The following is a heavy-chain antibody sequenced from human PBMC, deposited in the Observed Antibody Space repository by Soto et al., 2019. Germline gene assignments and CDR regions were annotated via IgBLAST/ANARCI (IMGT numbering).Heavy chain of an antibody. D-gene: IGHD3-16*01. CDR3: ARDLFGRQNYLDF. CDR2: IYYSGST. Sequence: SETLSITCTVSGGSISRDYWSWIRQPPGTGMEWIGYIYYSGSTNYNPSLKSRVTISVDTSKKQFSLKLSSLTAADTAVYYFARDLFGRQNYLDFSGQGTLVTGSS. CDR1: GGSISRDY. J-gene: IGHJ4*02. V-gene: IGHV4-59*12.